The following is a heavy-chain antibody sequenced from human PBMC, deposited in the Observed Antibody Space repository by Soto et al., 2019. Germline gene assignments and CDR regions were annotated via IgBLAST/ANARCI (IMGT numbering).Heavy chain of an antibody. J-gene: IGHJ6*03. D-gene: IGHD2-15*01. CDR2: ISGSGGST. CDR1: GFTFNSHA. Sequence: GGSLRLSCVSSGFTFNSHAMSLVRQAPGKGLEWVSGISGSGGSTYYADSVKGRFTISRDNSKNTLYLQVNSLRAEDTAVYYCAKAVWRDCSGGSCYYYYYMDVWGKGTTVTVSS. CDR3: AKAVWRDCSGGSCYYYYYMDV. V-gene: IGHV3-23*01.